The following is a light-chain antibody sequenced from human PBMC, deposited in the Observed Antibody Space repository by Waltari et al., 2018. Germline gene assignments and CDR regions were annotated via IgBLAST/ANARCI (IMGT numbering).Light chain of an antibody. Sequence: QSVLTQAPSASGTPGQRVTISCSGSSSNIGSNDVNWYQQLPGTAPKLLIYNNEQRPSGVPDRFSGSKSGTSGSLAISGLQSEDEADYYCAAWDDTLNGYVFGTGTKATVL. CDR2: NNE. CDR3: AAWDDTLNGYV. J-gene: IGLJ1*01. CDR1: SSNIGSND. V-gene: IGLV1-44*01.